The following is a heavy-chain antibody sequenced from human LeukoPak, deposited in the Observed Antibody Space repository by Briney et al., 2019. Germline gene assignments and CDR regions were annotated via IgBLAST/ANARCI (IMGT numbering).Heavy chain of an antibody. CDR2: ISWNSDRT. Sequence: GRSLRLSCAASGFTFDDYAMRWARQAPGKGLEWVAGISWNSDRTVYADSVKGRFTIPRDNAKNSLYHKRNRIRPKNMAFYYYARSQRKDQLLFGYYFDYWGKGALVAVSS. CDR1: GFTFDDYA. J-gene: IGHJ4*02. CDR3: ARSQRKDQLLFGYYFDY. V-gene: IGHV3-9*03. D-gene: IGHD2-2*01.